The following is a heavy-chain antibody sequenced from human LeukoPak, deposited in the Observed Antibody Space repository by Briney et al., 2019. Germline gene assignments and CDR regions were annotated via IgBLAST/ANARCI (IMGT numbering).Heavy chain of an antibody. CDR2: INPSGGST. D-gene: IGHD5-18*01. V-gene: IGHV1-46*01. CDR3: ASMVDTAMGFDY. Sequence: VRQXPGQGLXXXXIINPSGGSTSYAQKFQGRVTMTRDTSTSTVYMELSSLRSEDTAVYYCASMVDTAMGFDYWGQGTLVTVSS. J-gene: IGHJ4*02.